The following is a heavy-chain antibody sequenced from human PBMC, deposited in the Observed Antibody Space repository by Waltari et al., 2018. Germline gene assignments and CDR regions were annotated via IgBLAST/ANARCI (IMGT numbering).Heavy chain of an antibody. V-gene: IGHV3-9*01. Sequence: EVQLVESGGGLVQPGRSLRLSCAVSGFNFDDYAMHWVRQATGKGMEWVSGISLNSDNIGYADSVKGRFTISRDNAKNSLYLQMNSLRPEDTALYYCAKGHSGSYGLKDWGQGTLVTVSS. CDR3: AKGHSGSYGLKD. J-gene: IGHJ4*02. D-gene: IGHD1-26*01. CDR1: GFNFDDYA. CDR2: ISLNSDNI.